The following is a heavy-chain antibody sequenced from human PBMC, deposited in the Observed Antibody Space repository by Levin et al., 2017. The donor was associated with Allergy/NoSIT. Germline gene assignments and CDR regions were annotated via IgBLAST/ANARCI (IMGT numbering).Heavy chain of an antibody. CDR3: ASGPAVAVFDY. CDR1: GFTFSSYS. V-gene: IGHV3-48*01. CDR2: ISSSSSTI. D-gene: IGHD6-19*01. Sequence: GGSLRLSCAASGFTFSSYSMNWVRQAPGKGLEWVSYISSSSSTIYYADSVKGRFTISRDNAKNSLYLQMNSLRAEDTAVYYCASGPAVAVFDYWGQGTLVTVSS. J-gene: IGHJ4*02.